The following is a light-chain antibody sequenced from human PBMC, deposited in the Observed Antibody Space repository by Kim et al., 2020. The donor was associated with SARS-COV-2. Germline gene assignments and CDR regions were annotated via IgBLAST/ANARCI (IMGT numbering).Light chain of an antibody. V-gene: IGLV6-57*01. CDR2: EDS. CDR1: SGSIASNY. CDR3: QSYDSSNQV. Sequence: NFMLTQPHSVSESPGETVTMSCTRSSGSIASNYVQWYQQRPGSSPTTVIYEDSQRPSGVPDRFSGSIDSSSNSASLTISGLKTEDEADYYCQSYDSSNQVFGGGTQLTVL. J-gene: IGLJ2*01.